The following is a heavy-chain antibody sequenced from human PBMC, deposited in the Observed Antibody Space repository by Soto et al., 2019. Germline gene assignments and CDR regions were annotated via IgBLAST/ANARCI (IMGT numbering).Heavy chain of an antibody. D-gene: IGHD2-8*01. Sequence: QLQLQESGPGLVEPSETLSLTCTVYGGSISSSSYYWGWVRQPPGKGLEWIGSVSYSVSTSYNPSLRSRVTIFVNTSKNQFSLSLSSVTAAHTAVYYCASSLYYHRSAYSGQGALVTDSS. CDR3: ASSLYYHRSAY. J-gene: IGHJ4*02. V-gene: IGHV4-39*01. CDR1: GGSISSSSYY. CDR2: VSYSVST.